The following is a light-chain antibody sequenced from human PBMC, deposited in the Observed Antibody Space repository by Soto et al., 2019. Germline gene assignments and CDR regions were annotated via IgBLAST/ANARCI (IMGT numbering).Light chain of an antibody. CDR3: KHYSCWPRT. CDR2: GAS. CDR1: QSVSGN. J-gene: IGKJ1*01. Sequence: EIMMTQSPDTLSVSPGERATLSCRASQSVSGNLAWYQQNPGQAPRLLIYGASVRDTSIPARFSGSGSGTEFTLTITSLKAEDFAVYYCKHYSCWPRTFGQGTKVEIK. V-gene: IGKV3-15*01.